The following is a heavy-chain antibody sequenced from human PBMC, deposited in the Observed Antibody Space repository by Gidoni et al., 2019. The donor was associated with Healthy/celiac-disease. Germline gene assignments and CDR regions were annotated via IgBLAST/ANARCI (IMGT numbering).Heavy chain of an antibody. CDR3: ARGLRIAAADKRRKYFDL. Sequence: QVQLQQWGAGLLKPSETLSLTCAVYGGSFSGYYWSWIRQPPGKGLEWIGEINHSGSTNYNPSLKSRVTISVDTSKNQFSLKLSSVTAADTAVYYCARGLRIAAADKRRKYFDLWGRGTLVTVSS. V-gene: IGHV4-34*01. D-gene: IGHD6-13*01. CDR1: GGSFSGYY. CDR2: INHSGST. J-gene: IGHJ2*01.